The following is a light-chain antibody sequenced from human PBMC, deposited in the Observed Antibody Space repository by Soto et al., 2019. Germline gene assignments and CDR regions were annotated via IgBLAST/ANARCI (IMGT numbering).Light chain of an antibody. CDR1: QSVSSY. J-gene: IGKJ2*03. CDR3: QQRSNWPR. CDR2: DAS. Sequence: EIVLTQSPATLSLSPGERATLSCRASQSVSSYLAWYQQKPGQAPRLLIYDASNRATGIPARFSGSGSGTDFTLTISSLEPEDFAFYYCQQRSNWPRFGQGTKLEIK. V-gene: IGKV3-11*01.